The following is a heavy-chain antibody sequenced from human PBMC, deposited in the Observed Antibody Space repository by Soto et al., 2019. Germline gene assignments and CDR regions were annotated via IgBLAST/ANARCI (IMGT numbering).Heavy chain of an antibody. D-gene: IGHD2-21*01. CDR3: ARGLRHGSWFDP. CDR2: IYYSGST. V-gene: IGHV4-59*01. Sequence: QVQLQESGPGLVKPSETLSLTCTVSGGSISSYYWSWIRQPPGKGLEWIGYIYYSGSTNYNPSLKSRVTISVDTSKNQFSLKLSSVTAADTAVYYCARGLRHGSWFDPWGQGTLVTVSS. CDR1: GGSISSYY. J-gene: IGHJ5*02.